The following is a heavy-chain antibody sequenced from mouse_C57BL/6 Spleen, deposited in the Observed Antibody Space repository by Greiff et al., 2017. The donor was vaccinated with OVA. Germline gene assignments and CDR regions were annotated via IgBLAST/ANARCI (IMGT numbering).Heavy chain of an antibody. CDR2: INPSSGYT. Sequence: VQLQQSGAELARPGASVKMSCKASGYTFTSYTMHWVKQRPGQGLEWIGYINPSSGYTKYNQKFKDKATLTADKSSSTAYTQLSSLTSEDSAVYYCARSGSGSLFAYWGQGTLVTVSA. J-gene: IGHJ3*01. V-gene: IGHV1-4*01. D-gene: IGHD6-1*01. CDR3: ARSGSGSLFAY. CDR1: GYTFTSYT.